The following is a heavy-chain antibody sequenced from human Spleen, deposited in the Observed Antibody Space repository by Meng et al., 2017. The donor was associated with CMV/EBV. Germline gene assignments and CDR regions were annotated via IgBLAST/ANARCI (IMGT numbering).Heavy chain of an antibody. CDR3: ARGGKMATILFAF. V-gene: IGHV4-4*02. Sequence: AYSGDSISSYNCWSWVRQPPGKGLEWIGEIYHNGITNYNPSLKSRVTISVDKSKNPFSLKLSSVTAADTAVYYCARGGKMATILFAFWGQGTLVTVSS. CDR2: IYHNGIT. D-gene: IGHD5-24*01. J-gene: IGHJ4*02. CDR1: GDSISSYNC.